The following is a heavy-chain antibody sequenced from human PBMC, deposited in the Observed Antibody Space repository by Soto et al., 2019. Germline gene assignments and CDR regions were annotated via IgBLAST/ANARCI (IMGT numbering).Heavy chain of an antibody. Sequence: SETLPLTCTVSGGSISSYYWSWIRQPPGKGLEWIGYIYYSGSTNYNPSLKSRVTISVDTSKNQFSLKLSSVTAADTAVYYCARVVTIFGVVTRYYFDYWGQGTLVTVSS. CDR3: ARVVTIFGVVTRYYFDY. V-gene: IGHV4-59*01. J-gene: IGHJ4*02. CDR1: GGSISSYY. D-gene: IGHD3-3*01. CDR2: IYYSGST.